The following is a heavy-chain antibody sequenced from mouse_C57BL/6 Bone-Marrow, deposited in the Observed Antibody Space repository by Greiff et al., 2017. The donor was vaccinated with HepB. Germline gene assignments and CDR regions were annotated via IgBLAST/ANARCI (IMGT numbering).Heavy chain of an antibody. CDR3: ARMILRSLGGYFDY. Sequence: VKLMESGPGLVAPSQSLSITCTVSGFSLTSYAISWVRQPPGKGLEWLGVIWTGGGTNYNSALKSRLSISKDNSKSQVFLKMNSLQTDDTARYYCARMILRSLGGYFDYWGQGTTLTVSS. CDR1: GFSLTSYA. D-gene: IGHD1-1*01. J-gene: IGHJ2*01. CDR2: IWTGGGT. V-gene: IGHV2-9-1*01.